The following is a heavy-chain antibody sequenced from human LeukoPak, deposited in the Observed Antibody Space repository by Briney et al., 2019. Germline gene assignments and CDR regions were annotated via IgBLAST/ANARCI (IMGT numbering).Heavy chain of an antibody. CDR1: GFTFSSYA. CDR2: ISYDGSNK. D-gene: IGHD6-19*01. V-gene: IGHV3-30*04. J-gene: IGHJ4*02. Sequence: GGSLRLSCAASGFTFSSYAMHWVRQAPGKGLEWVAVISYDGSNKYYADSVKGRFTISRDNAKNSLYLQMNSLRAEDTAVYYCARDTIGGWRVGFDYWGQGTLVTVSS. CDR3: ARDTIGGWRVGFDY.